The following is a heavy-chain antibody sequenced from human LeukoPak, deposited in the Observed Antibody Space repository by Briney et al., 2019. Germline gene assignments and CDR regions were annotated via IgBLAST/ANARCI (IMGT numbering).Heavy chain of an antibody. J-gene: IGHJ5*02. CDR3: ARVESQDWFDP. CDR2: FYYSGPT. Sequence: PSETLSLTCTVSGDSISSGAYYWGWIRQHPGKGLEWIAYFYYSGPTYYNPSLKSRVTISVDTSKNQFSLKLNSVTAADTAVYYCARVESQDWFDPWGQGTLVTVSS. D-gene: IGHD5-24*01. V-gene: IGHV4-31*03. CDR1: GDSISSGAYY.